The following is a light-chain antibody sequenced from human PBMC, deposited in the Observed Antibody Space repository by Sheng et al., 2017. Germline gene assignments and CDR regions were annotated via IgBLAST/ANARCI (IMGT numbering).Light chain of an antibody. J-gene: IGLJ2*01. CDR2: EVS. CDR1: SSDVGSYNL. CDR3: SSYTSSNSPV. Sequence: QSALTQPASVSGSPGQSITISCTGTSSDVGSYNLVSWYQQHPGKAPKFMIYEVSKRPSGVSNRFSGSKSGNTASLTISGLQAEDEADYSCSSYTSSNSPVFGGGTKLTVL. V-gene: IGLV2-14*02.